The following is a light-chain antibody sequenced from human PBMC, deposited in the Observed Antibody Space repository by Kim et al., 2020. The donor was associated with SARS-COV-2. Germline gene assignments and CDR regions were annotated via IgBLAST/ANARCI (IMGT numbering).Light chain of an antibody. CDR1: SGHSSYA. V-gene: IGLV4-69*01. CDR2: LNSDGSH. CDR3: QTWGTGIVV. J-gene: IGLJ2*01. Sequence: ASDKLTCTLSSGHSSYAIAWHQQQPEKGPRYLMKLNSDGSHSKGDGIPDRFSGSSSGAERYLTISSLQSEDEADYYCQTWGTGIVVFGGGTQLTVL.